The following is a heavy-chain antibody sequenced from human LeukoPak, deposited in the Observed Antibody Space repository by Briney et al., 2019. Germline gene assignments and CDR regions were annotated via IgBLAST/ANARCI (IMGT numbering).Heavy chain of an antibody. Sequence: GGSLRLSCAASGFTFSSYAMSWVCQAPGKGLEWVSSIGGSGDNTFYADSVKDRFTISRGNSKNTLFLQMNSLRAEDTAVYYCAKGRGTTVTSAANYWGQGTLVTVSS. CDR2: IGGSGDNT. D-gene: IGHD4-17*01. V-gene: IGHV3-23*01. CDR3: AKGRGTTVTSAANY. CDR1: GFTFSSYA. J-gene: IGHJ4*02.